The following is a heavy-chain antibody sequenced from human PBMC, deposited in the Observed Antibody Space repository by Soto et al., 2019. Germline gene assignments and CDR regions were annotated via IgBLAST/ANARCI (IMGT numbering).Heavy chain of an antibody. V-gene: IGHV3-33*01. J-gene: IGHJ6*02. Sequence: QVQLVESGGGVVQPGRSLRLSCKASGFTFSSYAMHWVRQAPGKGLEWVALIWYDGGNKYYADSVKGRFTISRDNSNNTLFLQTKGLRAEDTAVYYCATDHYDSCSDSYYFNYAMDVWGQGTTVTVS. CDR2: IWYDGGNK. D-gene: IGHD3-3*01. CDR3: ATDHYDSCSDSYYFNYAMDV. CDR1: GFTFSSYA.